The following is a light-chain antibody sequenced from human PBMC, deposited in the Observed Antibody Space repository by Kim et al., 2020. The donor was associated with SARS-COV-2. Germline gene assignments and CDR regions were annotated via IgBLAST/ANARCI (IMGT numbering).Light chain of an antibody. CDR2: GAS. Sequence: EIVLTQSPGTLSLSPGERATLSCRASPSVSSSYLAWYQQKPGQAPRLLIYGASRRATGIPDRFSGSGSGTDFTLTISRLEPEDFAVYYCQQYGGSPSYTFGQGTKLEI. V-gene: IGKV3-20*01. CDR3: QQYGGSPSYT. J-gene: IGKJ2*01. CDR1: PSVSSSY.